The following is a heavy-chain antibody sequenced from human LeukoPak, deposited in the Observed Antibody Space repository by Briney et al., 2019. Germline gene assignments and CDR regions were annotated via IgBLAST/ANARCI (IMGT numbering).Heavy chain of an antibody. V-gene: IGHV3-23*01. CDR2: ISGSGGST. CDR3: AKSYEYSSSWYGYYYYGMDV. D-gene: IGHD6-13*01. CDR1: GFTFSSYA. J-gene: IGHJ6*02. Sequence: GGSLRLSCAASGFTFSSYAMSWVRQAPGKGLEWVSAISGSGGSTYYADSVKGRFTISRDNSKNTLYLQMNSLRAEDTAVYYCAKSYEYSSSWYGYYYYGMDVWAKGPRSPSP.